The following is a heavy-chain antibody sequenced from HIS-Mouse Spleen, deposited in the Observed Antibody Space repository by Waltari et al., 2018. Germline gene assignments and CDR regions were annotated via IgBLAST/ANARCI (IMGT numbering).Heavy chain of an antibody. J-gene: IGHJ2*01. V-gene: IGHV4-39*07. CDR1: GCSIRSSSYY. Sequence: QLQLQESGPGLVKPSETLSLTCTVSGCSIRSSSYYWGWIRQPPGKGLEGIGSIYYGGGTYYNPSLKSRVTISVDTSKNQFSLKLSSVTAADTAVYYCAREIPYSSSWYDWYFDLWGRGTLVTVSS. CDR3: AREIPYSSSWYDWYFDL. D-gene: IGHD6-13*01. CDR2: IYYGGGT.